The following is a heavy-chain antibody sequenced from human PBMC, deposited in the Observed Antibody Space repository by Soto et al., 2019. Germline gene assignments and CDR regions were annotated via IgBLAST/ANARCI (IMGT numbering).Heavy chain of an antibody. J-gene: IGHJ4*02. CDR1: GFSLSTSGVG. CDR2: IYWDDDK. CDR3: AXVXGGYDNFDY. V-gene: IGHV2-5*02. Sequence: QITLKESGPTLVKPTQTLTLTCTFSGFSLSTSGVGVGWLRQPPGKALEWLALIYWDDDKRYSPSLKSRLTITKDTSKNQVVLTMTNMDPVDTATXYCAXVXGGYDNFDYWGQGTLVTVSS. D-gene: IGHD5-12*01.